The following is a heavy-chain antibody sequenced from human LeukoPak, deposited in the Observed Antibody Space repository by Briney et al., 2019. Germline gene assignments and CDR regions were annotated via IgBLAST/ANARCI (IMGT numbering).Heavy chain of an antibody. CDR2: IKQDGNEK. CDR1: GFTFSTHW. Sequence: GGSLRLSCAASGFTFSTHWMNWVRQAPGKGLEWVANIKQDGNEKYSLDSLRGRFAISRDNAKNSLFLQMNSLRTEDTGVYYCARGRFENNGDFDFWGQGTLVTVSS. D-gene: IGHD2/OR15-2a*01. V-gene: IGHV3-7*01. CDR3: ARGRFENNGDFDF. J-gene: IGHJ4*02.